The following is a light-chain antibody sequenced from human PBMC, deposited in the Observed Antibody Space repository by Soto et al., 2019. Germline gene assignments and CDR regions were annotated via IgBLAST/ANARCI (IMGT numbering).Light chain of an antibody. V-gene: IGKV1-5*03. Sequence: DIQMTQSPSTLSVSVADRVTITCRASQGIGNWLAWYQQKPGKAPKLLIYKASNLESGVPSRFSGSGSGTEFTLTISSLQPDDFATYYCQQYNGTFGPGTKVEIK. CDR2: KAS. CDR1: QGIGNW. J-gene: IGKJ1*01. CDR3: QQYNGT.